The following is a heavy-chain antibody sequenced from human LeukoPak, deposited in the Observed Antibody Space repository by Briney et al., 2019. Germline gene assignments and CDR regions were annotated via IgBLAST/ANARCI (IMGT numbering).Heavy chain of an antibody. Sequence: GGSLRLSCAASGFTFISYAMSWVRQAPGKGLEWVSGISGSDGTTYYADSVKGRFTISRDNSKNTLYLQMNGLRAEDTAVYYCAKDSAKKYDDYWGQGTLVTVSS. CDR1: GFTFISYA. CDR2: ISGSDGTT. CDR3: AKDSAKKYDDY. D-gene: IGHD2-8*01. J-gene: IGHJ4*02. V-gene: IGHV3-23*01.